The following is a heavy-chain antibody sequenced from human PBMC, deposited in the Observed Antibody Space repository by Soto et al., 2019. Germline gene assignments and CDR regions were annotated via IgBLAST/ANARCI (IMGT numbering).Heavy chain of an antibody. Sequence: SVKVSCKASGGTFSSYAISWVRQAPGQGLEWVGGIIPIFGTANYAQKFQGRVTITADESTSTAYMELSSLGSEDTAVYYCARIGLISRQWLVHYYFDYWGQGTLVTVSS. D-gene: IGHD6-19*01. CDR1: GGTFSSYA. J-gene: IGHJ4*02. CDR2: IIPIFGTA. V-gene: IGHV1-69*13. CDR3: ARIGLISRQWLVHYYFDY.